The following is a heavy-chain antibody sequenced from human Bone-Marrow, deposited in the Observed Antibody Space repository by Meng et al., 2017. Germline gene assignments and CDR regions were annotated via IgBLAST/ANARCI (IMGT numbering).Heavy chain of an antibody. CDR3: ATGAAAADH. CDR1: GLSFTDAW. J-gene: IGHJ4*02. V-gene: IGHV3-15*01. CDR2: IKRNSDGGTI. D-gene: IGHD6-13*01. Sequence: EVQLGESGGGLVKPGGSLRLSCVASGLSFTDAWMSWVRQAPGKGLEWVGRIKRNSDGGTIDYAAPVKGRFTISRDDSKNTLYLQMDSLITEDTAVYFCATGAAAADHWGQGTLVTVSS.